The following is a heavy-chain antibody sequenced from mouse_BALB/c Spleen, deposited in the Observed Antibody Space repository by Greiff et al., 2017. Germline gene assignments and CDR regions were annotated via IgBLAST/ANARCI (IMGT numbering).Heavy chain of an antibody. Sequence: EVQLQESGPGLVKPSQSLSLTCSVTGYSITSGYYWNWIRQFPGNKLEWMGYISYDGSNNYNPSLKNRISITRDTSKNQFFLKLNSVTTEDTATYYCARGAYYRYDKYFGDWGQGTTLTVSS. J-gene: IGHJ2*01. CDR1: GYSITSGYY. CDR3: ARGAYYRYDKYFGD. CDR2: ISYDGSN. V-gene: IGHV3-6*02. D-gene: IGHD2-14*01.